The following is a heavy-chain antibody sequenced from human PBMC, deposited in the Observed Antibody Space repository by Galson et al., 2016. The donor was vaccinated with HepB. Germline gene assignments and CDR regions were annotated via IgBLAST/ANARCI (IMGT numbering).Heavy chain of an antibody. Sequence: SLRLSCAASAVSVSSNYMTWVRQAPGKGLEWVSVIHSGSRTYYADSVKGRFTISRDNSKNTLYLQMNNLRAEDTAVYYCATVCSGWYLCYWGQGTLVTVSS. CDR1: AVSVSSNY. D-gene: IGHD6-19*01. V-gene: IGHV3-53*01. CDR3: ATVCSGWYLCY. CDR2: IHSGSRT. J-gene: IGHJ4*02.